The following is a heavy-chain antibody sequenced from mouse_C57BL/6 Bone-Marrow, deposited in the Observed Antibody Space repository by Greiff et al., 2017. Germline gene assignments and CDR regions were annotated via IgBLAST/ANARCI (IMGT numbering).Heavy chain of an antibody. J-gene: IGHJ3*01. CDR1: GYTFTSYW. CDR2: IHPNSGGT. Sequence: QVQLQQPGAELVKPGASVKLSCKASGYTFTSYWMHWVKQRPGQGLEWIGMIHPNSGGTNYNEKFKNKATLTVDKSSSTAYMQLSSLTSEDSAVYYCARDYGRSSWFAYWGQGTLVTVSA. CDR3: ARDYGRSSWFAY. V-gene: IGHV1-64*01. D-gene: IGHD1-1*01.